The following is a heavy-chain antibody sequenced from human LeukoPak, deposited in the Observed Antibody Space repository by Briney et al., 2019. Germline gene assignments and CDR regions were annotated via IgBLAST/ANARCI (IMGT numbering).Heavy chain of an antibody. V-gene: IGHV3-7*01. D-gene: IGHD3-10*01. Sequence: GGSLRLSCTASGFTFSSYWMRWVRQAPGKGLEWVANIKQDGSEKYYVDSVKGRFTISRDNTKNSLYLQMNSLRVEDTAVYYCARGPQRGVIINWGQGTLVTVSS. CDR3: ARGPQRGVIIN. CDR2: IKQDGSEK. CDR1: GFTFSSYW. J-gene: IGHJ4*02.